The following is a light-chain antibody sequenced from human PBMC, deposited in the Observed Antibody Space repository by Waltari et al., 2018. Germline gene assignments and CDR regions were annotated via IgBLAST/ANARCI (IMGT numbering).Light chain of an antibody. CDR2: DVS. CDR1: SSDVGTYNY. Sequence: QSALTQPASVSGSPGQSITISCTGTSSDVGTYNYVSWYQQHPAKAPKLMIFDVSIRPAGGSNRFAGSKAGNTASLTISGLQAEDEAEYYCSSYISSSTLELFGGGTSLTVL. V-gene: IGLV2-14*03. CDR3: SSYISSSTLEL. J-gene: IGLJ2*01.